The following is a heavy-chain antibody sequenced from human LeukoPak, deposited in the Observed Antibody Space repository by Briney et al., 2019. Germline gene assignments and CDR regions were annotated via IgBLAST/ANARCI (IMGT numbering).Heavy chain of an antibody. V-gene: IGHV3-48*03. Sequence: GGSLRLSCAASGFTFSSYEMNWVRQAPGKGLEWVSYISGSGSTIYYANSVKGRFTISRDNPKNSLYLQMNSLRAEDTAVYYCARNRGDPSYFDYWGQGTLVTVSS. CDR2: ISGSGSTI. J-gene: IGHJ4*02. CDR1: GFTFSSYE. D-gene: IGHD4-17*01. CDR3: ARNRGDPSYFDY.